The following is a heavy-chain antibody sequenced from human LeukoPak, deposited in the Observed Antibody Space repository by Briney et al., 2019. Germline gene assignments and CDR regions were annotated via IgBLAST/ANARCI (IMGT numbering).Heavy chain of an antibody. D-gene: IGHD3-10*01. J-gene: IGHJ4*02. Sequence: GGSLRLSCAASGFTFSSYWMNWARQAPGKGLEWVSAISGSGGSTYYADSVKGRFTISRDNSKNTLYLQMNSLRAEDTAVYYCAKDPLYYGSGSYSKSYYWGQGTLVTVSS. V-gene: IGHV3-23*01. CDR2: ISGSGGST. CDR3: AKDPLYYGSGSYSKSYY. CDR1: GFTFSSYW.